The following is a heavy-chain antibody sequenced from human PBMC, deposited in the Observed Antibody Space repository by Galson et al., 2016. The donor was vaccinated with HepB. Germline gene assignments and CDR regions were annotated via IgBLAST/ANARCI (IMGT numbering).Heavy chain of an antibody. Sequence: SLRLSCAASGFTVSSNYMSWVRRAPGKGLEWVSVIHSGGTTYYADSVKGRFTISRDNAKNTLYLQMNSLRAEDTAVYYCVRGSLGLRFFDYWGQGTLVTVSS. J-gene: IGHJ4*02. V-gene: IGHV3-66*01. CDR2: IHSGGTT. CDR3: VRGSLGLRFFDY. D-gene: IGHD3-3*01. CDR1: GFTVSSNY.